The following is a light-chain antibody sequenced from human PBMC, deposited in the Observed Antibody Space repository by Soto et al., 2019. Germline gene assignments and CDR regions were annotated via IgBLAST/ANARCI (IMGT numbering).Light chain of an antibody. CDR1: SSDFGDYNY. V-gene: IGLV2-14*01. Sequence: QSVLTQPASVSGSPGQSITISCSGFSSDFGDYNYVSWYQQHAGKVPKLIIYEVTNRPLGVSSRFSGSKSGYTASLTISGLQTDDEADYYCSSYTSSIRIFGGGTKVTVL. J-gene: IGLJ2*01. CDR2: EVT. CDR3: SSYTSSIRI.